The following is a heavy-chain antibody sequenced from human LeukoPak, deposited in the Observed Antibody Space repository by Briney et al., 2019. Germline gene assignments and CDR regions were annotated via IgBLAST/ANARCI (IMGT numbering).Heavy chain of an antibody. CDR2: INPNGGGT. V-gene: IGHV1-2*02. D-gene: IGHD4-23*01. J-gene: IGHJ3*02. CDR1: GYTFTAYL. CDR3: ARDSVYDGGPGAPDI. Sequence: EASVKVSCKSSGYTFTAYLLHWVRQAPGPGPGWMGWINPNGGGTNYSEKFQGRVTMTRNTSISTAYMELSRLSSDDTAIYYCARDSVYDGGPGAPDIWGQGTMVTVSS.